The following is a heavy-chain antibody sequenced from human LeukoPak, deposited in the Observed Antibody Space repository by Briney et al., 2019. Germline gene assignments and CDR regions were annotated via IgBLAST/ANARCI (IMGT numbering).Heavy chain of an antibody. Sequence: GSLTLSCAASGLTFSSYGMHWVRQAPGKGREWVAVMWYDGSTKYYADSVKGRFTISRDNSKNPLYLQMDSLRAEDTAVYYCAKDGAASTYFDNWGPGTLVTVSS. CDR1: GLTFSSYG. D-gene: IGHD4/OR15-4a*01. CDR3: AKDGAASTYFDN. J-gene: IGHJ4*02. V-gene: IGHV3-33*06. CDR2: MWYDGSTK.